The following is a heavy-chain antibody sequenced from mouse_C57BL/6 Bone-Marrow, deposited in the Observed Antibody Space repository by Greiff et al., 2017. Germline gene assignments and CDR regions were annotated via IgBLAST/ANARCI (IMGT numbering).Heavy chain of an antibody. V-gene: IGHV1-78*01. D-gene: IGHD2-4*01. CDR3: ARSPVYYDSAYYAMDY. CDR1: GYTFTDHT. CDR2: IYPRDGST. J-gene: IGHJ4*01. Sequence: VQLQQSDAELVKPGASVKISCKVSGYTFTDHTIHWMKQRPEQGLEWIGYIYPRDGSTKYNEKYKGKATLTADKSSSTAYMQLNSLTSEDSAVYFCARSPVYYDSAYYAMDYWGQGTSVTVSS.